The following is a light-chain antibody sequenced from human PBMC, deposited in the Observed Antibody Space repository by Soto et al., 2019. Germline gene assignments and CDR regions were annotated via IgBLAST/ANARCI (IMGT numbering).Light chain of an antibody. Sequence: EIVLTQSPGTLSLSPGERATLSCRASQTVSSNFLAWFQQKPSQAPRLLIYGASSRATGIPDRFSGSGSGTDFTLTISRLEPDDFAVYYCQQYASSPLTFGGGTKVEIK. CDR2: GAS. CDR1: QTVSSNF. V-gene: IGKV3-20*01. CDR3: QQYASSPLT. J-gene: IGKJ4*01.